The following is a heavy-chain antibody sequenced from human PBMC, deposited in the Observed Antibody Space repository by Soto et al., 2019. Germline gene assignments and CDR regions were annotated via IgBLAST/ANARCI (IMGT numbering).Heavy chain of an antibody. J-gene: IGHJ1*01. D-gene: IGHD6-13*01. CDR3: ASDFHAAPDLEYSQH. V-gene: IGHV3-33*01. Sequence: QVQLVESGGGVVQPGRSLRLSCAASGFTFSSYGMHWVRQAPGKGLEWLAVIWYDGSNEYYADSVKGRFTISRDNSKNTLYLHMNSLRAEDTAVYYCASDFHAAPDLEYSQHWGQGTLVTVSS. CDR2: IWYDGSNE. CDR1: GFTFSSYG.